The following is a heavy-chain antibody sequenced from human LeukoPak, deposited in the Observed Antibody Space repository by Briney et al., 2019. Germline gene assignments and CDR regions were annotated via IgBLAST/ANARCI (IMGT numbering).Heavy chain of an antibody. D-gene: IGHD1-26*01. CDR3: ARVSVSANSVDY. V-gene: IGHV4-34*01. Sequence: SETLSLTCAVYGGSFSGYYWSWIRQPPGKGLEWIGEINHSGSTNYNPSLKSRVTISVDTSKNQFSLKLSSVTAADTAVYYCARVSVSANSVDYWGQGTLVTVSS. CDR2: INHSGST. CDR1: GGSFSGYY. J-gene: IGHJ4*02.